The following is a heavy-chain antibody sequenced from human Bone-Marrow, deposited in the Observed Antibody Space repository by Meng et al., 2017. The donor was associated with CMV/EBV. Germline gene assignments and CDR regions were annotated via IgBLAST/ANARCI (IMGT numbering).Heavy chain of an antibody. CDR2: ISGNGYDI. CDR1: GFSFSDYY. CDR3: AKDITGYYYYGMDV. V-gene: IGHV3-11*01. J-gene: IGHJ6*02. D-gene: IGHD1-20*01. Sequence: GESLKISCAASGFSFSDYYMTWFRQAPGRGLEYISYISGNGYDIKYADSVKGRFTISRDNARNSFYLQMNSLRDEDTALYYCAKDITGYYYYGMDVWGQGTTVTVSS.